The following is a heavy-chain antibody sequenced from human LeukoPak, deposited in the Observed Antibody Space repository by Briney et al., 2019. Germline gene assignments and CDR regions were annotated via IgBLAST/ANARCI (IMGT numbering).Heavy chain of an antibody. CDR2: VYYSGST. CDR3: AREGSSDAFDI. CDR1: GGSISSYY. D-gene: IGHD6-6*01. J-gene: IGHJ3*02. V-gene: IGHV4-59*01. Sequence: SETLSLTCTVSGGSISSYYWSWIRQPPGKGLEWIGYVYYSGSTNYNPSLKSRVTISVDTSKNQFSLKLSSVTAADTAVYYCAREGSSDAFDIWGQGTMVTVSS.